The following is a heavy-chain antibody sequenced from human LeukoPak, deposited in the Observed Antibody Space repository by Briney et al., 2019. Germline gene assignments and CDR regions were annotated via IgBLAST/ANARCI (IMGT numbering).Heavy chain of an antibody. V-gene: IGHV4-34*01. J-gene: IGHJ6*02. Sequence: SETLSLTGAVYGGSFSGYYWSWIRQPPGKGLEWIGEINHSGSTNYNPSLKSRVTISVDTSKNQFSLKLSSVTAADTAVYYCARPGYCSSTSCYTSYGMDVWGQGTTVTVSS. D-gene: IGHD2-2*02. CDR1: GGSFSGYY. CDR2: INHSGST. CDR3: ARPGYCSSTSCYTSYGMDV.